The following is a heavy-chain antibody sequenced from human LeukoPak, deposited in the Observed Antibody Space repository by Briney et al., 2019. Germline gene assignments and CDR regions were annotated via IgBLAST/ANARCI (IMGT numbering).Heavy chain of an antibody. Sequence: GGSLRLSCAASGFTFSSYAMHWVRQAPGMGLEWVAIISYDGSDKYYADSVKGRFTISRDNSKNTLSLQMNSLRAEDTAVYYCARSCSGGSCSYFDYWGQGTLVTVSS. CDR2: ISYDGSDK. CDR3: ARSCSGGSCSYFDY. D-gene: IGHD2-15*01. V-gene: IGHV3-30*04. CDR1: GFTFSSYA. J-gene: IGHJ4*02.